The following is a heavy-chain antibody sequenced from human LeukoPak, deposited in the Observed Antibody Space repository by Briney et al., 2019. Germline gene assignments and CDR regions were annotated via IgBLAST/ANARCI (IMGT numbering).Heavy chain of an antibody. CDR2: IYTSGGT. CDR1: GGSISTFH. V-gene: IGHV4-4*07. D-gene: IGHD6-13*01. Sequence: SETLSLTCTVSGGSISTFHWSWIRQPAGKGLEWIGRIYTSGGTNYNPSLKSRVTVSVDTSKNQFSLKLSSVTAADTAVYYCARSRPAAGSIDYWGQGTLLTVSS. CDR3: ARSRPAAGSIDY. J-gene: IGHJ4*02.